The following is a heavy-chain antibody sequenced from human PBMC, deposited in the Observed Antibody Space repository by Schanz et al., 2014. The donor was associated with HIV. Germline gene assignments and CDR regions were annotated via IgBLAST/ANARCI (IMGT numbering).Heavy chain of an antibody. Sequence: VQLLESGGGLVQPGGSLRLSCAASGFTFGTYGMSWVRQAPGKGLEWVAIIGYDGSNIYYAASVKGRFTVSRDNSRNTNTLYLQMNSLRAEDTAVYYCATAAVTDYSDNWGQGTLVTVSS. V-gene: IGHV3-33*08. CDR2: IGYDGSNI. CDR3: ATAAVTDYSDN. J-gene: IGHJ4*02. D-gene: IGHD4-17*01. CDR1: GFTFGTYG.